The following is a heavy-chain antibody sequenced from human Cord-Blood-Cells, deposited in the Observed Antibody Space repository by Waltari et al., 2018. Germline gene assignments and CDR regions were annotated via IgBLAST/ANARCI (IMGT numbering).Heavy chain of an antibody. CDR2: ISGSGGST. Sequence: EVQLLESGGGLVQPGGSLRLSCAASGFTFSSYAMSWVRQAPGKGLEWVPAISGSGGSTYYADSVKGRFTISRDNSKNTLYLQMNSLRAEDTAVYYCAIPGYCSGGSCYSEYFQHWGQGTLVTVSS. J-gene: IGHJ1*01. D-gene: IGHD2-15*01. V-gene: IGHV3-23*01. CDR1: GFTFSSYA. CDR3: AIPGYCSGGSCYSEYFQH.